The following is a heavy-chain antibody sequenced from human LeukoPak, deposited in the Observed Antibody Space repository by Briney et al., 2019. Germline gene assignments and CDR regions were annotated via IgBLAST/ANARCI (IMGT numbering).Heavy chain of an antibody. CDR1: GYTFTGYY. J-gene: IGHJ4*02. CDR2: INPNSGGT. CDR3: ARNEPNVYGDSGYFDY. Sequence: GASVKVSCKASGYTFTGYYMHWVRQAPGQGLEWMGRINPNSGGTNYAQKFQGRVTMTRDTSISTAYMELSRLRSEDTAVYYCARNEPNVYGDSGYFDYWGQGTLVTVSS. V-gene: IGHV1-2*06. D-gene: IGHD4-17*01.